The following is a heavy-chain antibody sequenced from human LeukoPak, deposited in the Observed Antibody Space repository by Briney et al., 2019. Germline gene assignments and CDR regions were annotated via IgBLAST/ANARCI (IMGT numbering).Heavy chain of an antibody. CDR2: ISSRGSTI. V-gene: IGHV3-48*03. CDR3: ARVGWVLRYAFDI. CDR1: GFSLSSYE. D-gene: IGHD3-16*01. Sequence: GSLRLSCEASGFSLSSYEMNWVRQAPGKGLEWVSHISSRGSTIYYADSVKGRFTISRDNAKNSLYLQMNSLRAEDTAVYYCARVGWVLRYAFDIWGQGTMVTVSS. J-gene: IGHJ3*02.